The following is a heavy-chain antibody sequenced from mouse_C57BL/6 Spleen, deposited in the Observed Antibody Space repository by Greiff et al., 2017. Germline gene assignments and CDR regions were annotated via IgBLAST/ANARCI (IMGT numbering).Heavy chain of an antibody. V-gene: IGHV1-85*01. Sequence: VKLVESGPELVKPGASVKLSCKASGYTFTSYDINWVKQRPGQGLEWIGWIYPRDGSTKYNQKFKGKATLTVDTSSSTAYMELHSLTSEDSAVDFCARAITTVPFAYWGQGTLVTVSA. CDR1: GYTFTSYD. J-gene: IGHJ3*01. CDR3: ARAITTVPFAY. CDR2: IYPRDGST. D-gene: IGHD1-1*01.